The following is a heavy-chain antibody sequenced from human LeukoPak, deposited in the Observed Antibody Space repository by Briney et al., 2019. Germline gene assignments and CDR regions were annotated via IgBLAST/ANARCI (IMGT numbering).Heavy chain of an antibody. D-gene: IGHD3-16*01. CDR1: GGSISGYY. V-gene: IGHV4-59*01. CDR2: IYYSGST. J-gene: IGHJ5*02. CDR3: ARAKRTDGGWFDP. Sequence: SETLSLTCTVSGGSISGYYWSWIRQPPGKGLEWIGYIYYSGSTNYNPSLKSRVTISVDTSKNQFSLKLSSVTAADTAVYYCARAKRTDGGWFDPWGQGTLVTVSS.